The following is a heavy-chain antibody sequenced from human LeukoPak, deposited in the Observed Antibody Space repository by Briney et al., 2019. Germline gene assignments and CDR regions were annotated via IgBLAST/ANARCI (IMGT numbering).Heavy chain of an antibody. CDR3: TTNNRTI. CDR1: GFTFSSYG. J-gene: IGHJ4*02. Sequence: GGSLRLSCAASGFTFSSYGMSWVRQAPGKGLEWVSSFSGSSGSTYYADSVRGRFTISRDNSKNTLYLQMNSLKTEDTAVYYCTTNNRTIWGQGTLVTVSS. D-gene: IGHD1-14*01. V-gene: IGHV3-23*01. CDR2: FSGSSGST.